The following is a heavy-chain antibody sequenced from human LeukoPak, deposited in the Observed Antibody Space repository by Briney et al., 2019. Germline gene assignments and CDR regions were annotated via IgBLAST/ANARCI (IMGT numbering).Heavy chain of an antibody. V-gene: IGHV3-74*01. CDR1: GFTFSTYW. J-gene: IGHJ4*02. CDR3: ARGDEYTYGYFDY. D-gene: IGHD5-18*01. CDR2: INRGGSST. Sequence: GGSLRLSCAASGFTFSTYWMHWVRQAPGKGLVWVSLINRGGSSTSYADSVKGRFTISRDNAKNTVYMQMDSLRAEDTAVYYCARGDEYTYGYFDYWGQGTLVTVSS.